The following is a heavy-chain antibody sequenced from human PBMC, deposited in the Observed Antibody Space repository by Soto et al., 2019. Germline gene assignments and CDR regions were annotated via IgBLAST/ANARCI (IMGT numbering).Heavy chain of an antibody. CDR3: ATSGDGSSYPQGEV. CDR2: VSYSGSST. CDR1: GFTFSNYG. D-gene: IGHD2-15*01. J-gene: IGHJ6*02. V-gene: IGHV3-23*01. Sequence: GGSLRLSCAASGFTFSNYGMNWVRQAPGKGLEWVSAVSYSGSSTYYAGSVKGRFTISRDNSKNTLYLQLNSLTVEDTAVYYCATSGDGSSYPQGEVWGQGATVTV.